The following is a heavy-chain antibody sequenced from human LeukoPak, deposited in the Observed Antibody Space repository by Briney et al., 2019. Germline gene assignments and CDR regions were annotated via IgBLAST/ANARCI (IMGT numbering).Heavy chain of an antibody. D-gene: IGHD3-10*01. V-gene: IGHV3-23*01. CDR1: GITLSNYG. CDR3: AKRGVVIRVFLVGFHKEAYYFDS. CDR2: IGGSGGGT. Sequence: GGSLRFSCAVSGITLSNYGMSWVRQAPGKGLEWVAGIGGSGGGTNYADSVKGRFTISRDNSKNTLYLQMNSLRAEDTAVYFCAKRGVVIRVFLVGFHKEAYYFDSWGQGALVTVSS. J-gene: IGHJ4*02.